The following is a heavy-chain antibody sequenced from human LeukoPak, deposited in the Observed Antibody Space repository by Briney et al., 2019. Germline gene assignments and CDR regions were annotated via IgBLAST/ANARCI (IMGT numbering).Heavy chain of an antibody. V-gene: IGHV4-4*07. J-gene: IGHJ2*01. CDR2: IYTSGTT. CDR3: ARVLVVAGHSDYSYFDL. Sequence: SETLSLTCTVSGGSISSYYWSWIRQPAGKGLEWIGHIYTSGTTNYNPSLKSRVTMSVDTSKSQFSLKLSSVTAADTAVYYCARVLVVAGHSDYSYFDLWGRGTPVTVSS. D-gene: IGHD2-15*01. CDR1: GGSISSYY.